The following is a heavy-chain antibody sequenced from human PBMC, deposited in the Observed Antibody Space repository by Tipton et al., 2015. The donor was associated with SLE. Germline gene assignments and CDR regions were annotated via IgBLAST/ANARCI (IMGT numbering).Heavy chain of an antibody. CDR2: IYYSGST. CDR3: ARRGGGLRVVVVAATRGSSAFDI. CDR1: GGSISSYY. J-gene: IGHJ3*02. D-gene: IGHD2-15*01. Sequence: LRLSCTVSGGSISSYYWSWIRQPPGKGLEWIGYIYYSGSTNYNPSLKSRVTISVDTSKNQFSLKLSSVTAADTAVYYCARRGGGLRVVVVAATRGSSAFDIWGQGTMVTVSS. V-gene: IGHV4-59*12.